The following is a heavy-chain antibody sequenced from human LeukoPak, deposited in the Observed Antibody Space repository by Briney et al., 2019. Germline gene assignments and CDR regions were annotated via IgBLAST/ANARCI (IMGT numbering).Heavy chain of an antibody. CDR1: GGTFSSYA. V-gene: IGHV1-69*13. J-gene: IGHJ6*03. D-gene: IGHD2-21*01. CDR3: AREVGDPKYYYYYYYMDV. CDR2: IIPIFGTA. Sequence: GASVKVSCKASGGTFSSYAISWVRQAPGQGLEWMGGIIPIFGTANYAQKFQGRVTITADESTSTAYMELSSLRSEDTAVYYRAREVGDPKYYYYYYYMDVWGKGTTVTVSS.